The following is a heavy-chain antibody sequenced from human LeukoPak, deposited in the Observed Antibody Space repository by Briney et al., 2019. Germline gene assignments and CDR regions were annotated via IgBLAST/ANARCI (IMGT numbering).Heavy chain of an antibody. D-gene: IGHD6-19*01. CDR3: AKDRGSSGWPNWFDP. V-gene: IGHV3-9*01. CDR2: ISWNSGSI. J-gene: IGHJ5*02. CDR1: GFTFDDYA. Sequence: GRSLRLSCAASGFTFDDYAMHWVRHAPGKGLEWASGISWNSGSIGYADSVKGRFTISRDNAKNSLYLQMNSLRAEDTALYYCAKDRGSSGWPNWFDPWGQGTLVTVSS.